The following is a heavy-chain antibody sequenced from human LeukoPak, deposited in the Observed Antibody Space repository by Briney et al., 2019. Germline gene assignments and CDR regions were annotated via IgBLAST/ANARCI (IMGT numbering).Heavy chain of an antibody. CDR2: INPNSGNT. CDR3: AREMRPATTTLVAN. D-gene: IGHD1-1*01. V-gene: IGHV1-2*02. Sequence: GASVQVSCKASGYIFTGYYIHWVRQAPSQGLEWMGFINPNSGNTNYAQKFQGRVTMTSDTSISTAYMELSSLTSDDTAVYYCAREMRPATTTLVANWGQGTLVTVSS. J-gene: IGHJ4*02. CDR1: GYIFTGYY.